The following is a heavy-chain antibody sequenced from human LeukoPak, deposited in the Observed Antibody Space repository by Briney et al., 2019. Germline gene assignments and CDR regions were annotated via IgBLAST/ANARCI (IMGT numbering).Heavy chain of an antibody. Sequence: PSETLSLTCTVSGGSISSNNYYCGWIRQPPGKGLEWIGSINIGGNTYYNPSLKSRVTIAVDTSKTQFSLRLNSVTAADTAVYYCARDGTVATNWFDPWGQGTLVTVSS. D-gene: IGHD5-12*01. CDR2: INIGGNT. CDR3: ARDGTVATNWFDP. V-gene: IGHV4-39*07. J-gene: IGHJ5*02. CDR1: GGSISSNNYY.